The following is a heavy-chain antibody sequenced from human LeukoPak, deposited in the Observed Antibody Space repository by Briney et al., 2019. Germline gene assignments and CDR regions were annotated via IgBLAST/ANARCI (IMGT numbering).Heavy chain of an antibody. CDR2: IYYSGST. J-gene: IGHJ3*02. D-gene: IGHD2-8*01. CDR1: GGSISSGGYS. V-gene: IGHV4-61*08. Sequence: SETLSLTCAVSGGSISSGGYSWSWIRQPPGKGLEWIGYIYYSGSTNYNPSLKSRVTISVDTSKNQFSLKLSSVTAADTAVYYCAGVMYGEYAFDIWGQGTMVTVSS. CDR3: AGVMYGEYAFDI.